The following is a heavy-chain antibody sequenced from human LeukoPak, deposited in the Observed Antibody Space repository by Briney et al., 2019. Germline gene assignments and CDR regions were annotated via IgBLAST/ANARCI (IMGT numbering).Heavy chain of an antibody. Sequence: GGSLRLSCAASGFIFRDYGMNWVRQAPGEGLEGISYITSASIPIYYADSVKGRFTISRDNAKNSLYLQMNSLRAEDTAVYYCVRFLLSSGYSNWGQGTLVTVSS. V-gene: IGHV3-48*01. J-gene: IGHJ4*02. CDR1: GFIFRDYG. D-gene: IGHD3-22*01. CDR3: VRFLLSSGYSN. CDR2: ITSASIPI.